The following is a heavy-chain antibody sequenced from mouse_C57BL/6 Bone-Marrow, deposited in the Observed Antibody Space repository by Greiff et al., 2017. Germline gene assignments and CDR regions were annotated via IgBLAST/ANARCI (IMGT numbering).Heavy chain of an antibody. CDR1: GYTFTSYG. D-gene: IGHD3-1*01. CDR2: IYPRSGNT. CDR3: ARHSRFAY. Sequence: QVQLQQSGAELARPGASVKLSCKASGYTFTSYGISWVKQRTGQGLEWIGEIYPRSGNTYYNEKFKGKATLTADKSSSTAYMELRSLTSEDSAVYFCARHSRFAYWGQGTLVTVSA. V-gene: IGHV1-81*01. J-gene: IGHJ3*01.